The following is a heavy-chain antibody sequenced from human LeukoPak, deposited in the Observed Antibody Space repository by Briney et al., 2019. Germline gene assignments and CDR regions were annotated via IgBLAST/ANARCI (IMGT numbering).Heavy chain of an antibody. Sequence: GGSLRLSCAAAGFTFSSKWMSWVRQAPGKGLQWVANIKQDGSEKYYVDSVKGRFTISRDNAKKSLYLQMNSLRGEDTAVYYCARGLGINGLALDMWGQGTMVTVSS. J-gene: IGHJ3*02. D-gene: IGHD3-10*01. CDR2: IKQDGSEK. V-gene: IGHV3-7*05. CDR3: ARGLGINGLALDM. CDR1: GFTFSSKW.